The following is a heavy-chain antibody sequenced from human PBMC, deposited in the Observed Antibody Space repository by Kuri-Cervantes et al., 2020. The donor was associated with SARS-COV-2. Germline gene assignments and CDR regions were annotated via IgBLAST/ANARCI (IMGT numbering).Heavy chain of an antibody. D-gene: IGHD6-19*01. CDR1: GFTFSSYA. V-gene: IGHV3-64*01. CDR3: ARHLSGSGWDEKYDFDY. CDR2: ISRNGGST. Sequence: GESLKISCAASGFTFSSYAMHWVRQAPGKGLEYVSAISRNGGSTYYANSVKGRFTIPRDNSKNTLYFQMGSLRAEDMAVYYCARHLSGSGWDEKYDFDYWGQGTLVTISS. J-gene: IGHJ4*02.